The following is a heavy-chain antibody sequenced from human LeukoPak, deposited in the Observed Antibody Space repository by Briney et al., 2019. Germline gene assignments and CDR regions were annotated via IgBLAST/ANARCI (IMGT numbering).Heavy chain of an antibody. CDR1: GGTFSSYA. V-gene: IGHV1-69*04. CDR2: IIPILGIA. D-gene: IGHD3-22*01. CDR3: ARERITMIVVASDAFDI. J-gene: IGHJ3*02. Sequence: ASVKVSCKASGGTFSSYAISWVRQAPGQGLEWMGRIIPILGIANYAQKFQGRVTITADKSTSTAYMELSSLRSDDTAVYYCARERITMIVVASDAFDIWGQGTMVTVSS.